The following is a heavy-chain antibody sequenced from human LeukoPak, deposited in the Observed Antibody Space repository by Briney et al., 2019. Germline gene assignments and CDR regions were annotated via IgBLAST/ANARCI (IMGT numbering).Heavy chain of an antibody. CDR2: ISYDGSNK. CDR1: GFTFSSYA. Sequence: GSLRLSCAASGFTFSSYAMHWVRQAPGKGLEWVAVISYDGSNKYYADSVKGRFTIYRDNSKNTLYLQMNRLRAEDTAVYYCAREGAWEPRGAFDIWGQGTMVTVSS. V-gene: IGHV3-30-3*01. J-gene: IGHJ3*02. CDR3: AREGAWEPRGAFDI. D-gene: IGHD1-26*01.